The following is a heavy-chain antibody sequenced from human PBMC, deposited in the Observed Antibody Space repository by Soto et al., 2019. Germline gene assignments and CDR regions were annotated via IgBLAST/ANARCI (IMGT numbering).Heavy chain of an antibody. V-gene: IGHV4-31*03. J-gene: IGHJ4*02. CDR2: IYYSGST. D-gene: IGHD3-3*01. CDR3: ARGTARYYDFWSGNFDY. Sequence: SETLSLTCTASGGSISSGGYYWSWIRQHPGKGLEWIGYIYYSGSTYYNPSLKSRVTISVDTSKNQFSLKLSSVTAADTAVYYCARGTARYYDFWSGNFDYWGQGTLVTVSS. CDR1: GGSISSGGYY.